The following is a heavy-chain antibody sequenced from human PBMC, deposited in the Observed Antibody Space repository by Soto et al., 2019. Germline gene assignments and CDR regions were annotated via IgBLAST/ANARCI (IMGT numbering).Heavy chain of an antibody. CDR2: IWYDGSNK. V-gene: IGHV3-33*01. J-gene: IGHJ6*02. D-gene: IGHD1-1*01. CDR3: ARDRMATTKYYYYGMDV. CDR1: GFTFSSYG. Sequence: GGSLRLSCAASGFTFSSYGMHWVRQAPGKGLEWVAVIWYDGSNKYYADSVKGRFTISRDNSKNTLYLLMNSLRAEDTAMYYCARDRMATTKYYYYGMDVWGQGTTVTVSS.